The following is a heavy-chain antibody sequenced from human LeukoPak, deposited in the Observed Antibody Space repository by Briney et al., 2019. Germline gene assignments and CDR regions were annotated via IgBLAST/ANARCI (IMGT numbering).Heavy chain of an antibody. CDR2: IYYSGAT. V-gene: IGHV4-39*01. CDR3: ARREWVRSTFDY. CDR1: GGSITSGSYY. J-gene: IGHJ4*02. D-gene: IGHD5-12*01. Sequence: PSETLSLTCTVSGGSITSGSYYWGWVRQPPGKGLECIGTIYYSGATHYNPSFESRVKISLDTSRNQFSLKLTSVIAADTAVYYCARREWVRSTFDYWGQGTLVTVSS.